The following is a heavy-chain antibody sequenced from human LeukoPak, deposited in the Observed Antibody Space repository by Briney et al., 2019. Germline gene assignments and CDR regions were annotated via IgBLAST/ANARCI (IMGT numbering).Heavy chain of an antibody. D-gene: IGHD3-3*01. CDR1: GFTFSSYW. J-gene: IGHJ3*02. CDR2: INSDGSST. Sequence: PGGSLRLSCAASGFTFSSYWMHWVRQAPGKGLVWVSRINSDGSSTSYADSVKGRFTISRDNAKNTLYLQMNSLRAEDTAVYYCARREWLLMDIDFDAFDIWDQGTMVTVSS. CDR3: ARREWLLMDIDFDAFDI. V-gene: IGHV3-74*01.